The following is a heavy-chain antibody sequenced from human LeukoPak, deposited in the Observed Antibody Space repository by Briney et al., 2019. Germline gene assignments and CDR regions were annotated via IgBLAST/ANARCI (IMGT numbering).Heavy chain of an antibody. V-gene: IGHV1-2*02. CDR2: INPNSGGT. CDR1: EYTFTSYY. Sequence: ASVKVSCKASEYTFTSYYMHWVRQAPGQGLEWMGWINPNSGGTNYAQKFQGRVTMTRDTSIGTAYMELRSLRSDDTAVYYCARCGSGSYWGLQNYYYMDVWGKGTTVTVSS. CDR3: ARCGSGSYWGLQNYYYMDV. D-gene: IGHD3-10*01. J-gene: IGHJ6*03.